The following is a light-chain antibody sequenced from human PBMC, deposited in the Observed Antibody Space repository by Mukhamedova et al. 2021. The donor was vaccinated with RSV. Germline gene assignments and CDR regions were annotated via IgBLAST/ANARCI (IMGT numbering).Light chain of an antibody. V-gene: IGKV3-20*01. CDR3: QHYGMSRT. Sequence: GERAILSCRTSQSVSNNLLAWYQQKPGQAPRLLVYGVSTRPIGIPDRFSGSGSGTDFTLTISSLEPEDVAVYYCQHYGMSRTFG. CDR2: GVS. J-gene: IGKJ1*01. CDR1: QSVSNNL.